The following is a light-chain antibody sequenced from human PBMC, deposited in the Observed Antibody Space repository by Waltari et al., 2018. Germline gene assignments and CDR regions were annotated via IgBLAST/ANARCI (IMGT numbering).Light chain of an antibody. Sequence: DIVLTQSPGTLSLSPGESATLSCRAIQSVSRTLAWYQQKPGQAPRLLIYGASTRATGIPERFSGGGSGTDFSLTISRLEPEDFAVYYCQHYVRLPVTFGQGTKVEIK. CDR2: GAS. J-gene: IGKJ1*01. V-gene: IGKV3-20*01. CDR3: QHYVRLPVT. CDR1: QSVSRT.